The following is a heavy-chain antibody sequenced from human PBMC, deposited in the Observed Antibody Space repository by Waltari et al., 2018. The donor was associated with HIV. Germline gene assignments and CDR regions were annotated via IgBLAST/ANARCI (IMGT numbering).Heavy chain of an antibody. CDR2: ISNGGSDK. V-gene: IGHV3-21*06. CDR3: ARRYCSNANCKGLDY. D-gene: IGHD2-2*01. Sequence: EVQLIESGGGLVKPGGSLRLSCATSGFTFSSYGMNWVRQAPGKGLEWGEYISNGGSDKYYGDSVKGRFTVSRDNTKNSLYLQMNGLRVDDTALYYCARRYCSNANCKGLDYWGQGTLVTVSS. J-gene: IGHJ4*02. CDR1: GFTFSSYG.